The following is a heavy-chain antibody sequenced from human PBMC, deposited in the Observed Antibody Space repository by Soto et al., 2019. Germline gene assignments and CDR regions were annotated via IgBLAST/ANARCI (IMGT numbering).Heavy chain of an antibody. Sequence: GSLRLSCAASGFTFSSYGMHWVRQAPGKGLEWVAVISNDGSNKYYAESVKGRFTISRDNSKNTLYLQMNSLRVEDTAMYYCAKDHGYCSGGSCPAQYNFDSWGQGTLVTVSS. D-gene: IGHD2-15*01. J-gene: IGHJ4*02. V-gene: IGHV3-30*18. CDR1: GFTFSSYG. CDR2: ISNDGSNK. CDR3: AKDHGYCSGGSCPAQYNFDS.